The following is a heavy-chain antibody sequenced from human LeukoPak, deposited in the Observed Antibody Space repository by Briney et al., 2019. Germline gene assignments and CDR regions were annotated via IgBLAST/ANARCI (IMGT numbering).Heavy chain of an antibody. J-gene: IGHJ4*02. CDR2: TRNKAHGYTT. Sequence: GGSLRLSCAASGFTVSDHYMDWVRQAPGKGLEWVGRTRNKAHGYTTEYAASVKGRFTISRDDSKNSLYLQMNSLKTEDTAVYYCARAVPVGYYFDYWGQGTLVTVSS. CDR1: GFTVSDHY. D-gene: IGHD4-17*01. CDR3: ARAVPVGYYFDY. V-gene: IGHV3-72*01.